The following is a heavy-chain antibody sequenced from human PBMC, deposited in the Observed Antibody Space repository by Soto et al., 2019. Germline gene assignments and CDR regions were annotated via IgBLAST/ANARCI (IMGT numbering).Heavy chain of an antibody. J-gene: IGHJ4*02. V-gene: IGHV1-3*01. CDR1: GYTYTSNA. CDR2: INAGNGNT. Sequence: ASVKLSCKDCGYTYTSNAMQWVRQAPGQRLEWMGWINAGNGNTKYSQKFQGRVTITRDTSASTAYMELSSLRSEDTAVYYCARDPGYSYGYNWGQGTLVTVSS. CDR3: ARDPGYSYGYN. D-gene: IGHD5-18*01.